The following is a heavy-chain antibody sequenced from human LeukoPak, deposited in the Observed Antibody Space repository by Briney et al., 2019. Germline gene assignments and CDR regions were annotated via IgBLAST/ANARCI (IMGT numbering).Heavy chain of an antibody. CDR1: GFTFSSYA. CDR3: AKDRLYGDHLVDVDY. Sequence: PGGSLRLSCAASGFTFSSYAMSWVRQAPGKGLEWVSAISGSGGSTYYADSVKGRFTISRDNSKNTLYLQMNSLRGEDTAVYYCAKDRLYGDHLVDVDYWGQGSLVTVSS. V-gene: IGHV3-23*01. D-gene: IGHD2-21*02. CDR2: ISGSGGST. J-gene: IGHJ4*02.